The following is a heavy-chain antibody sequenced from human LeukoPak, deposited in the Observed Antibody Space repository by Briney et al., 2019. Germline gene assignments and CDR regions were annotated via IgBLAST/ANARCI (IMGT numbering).Heavy chain of an antibody. CDR2: IRYDGSNK. V-gene: IGHV3-30*02. Sequence: GGSLRLSCAASGFTFSSYGMRWVRQAPGKGLEWVAFIRYDGSNKYYADSVKGRFTISRDNSKNTLYLQMNSLRAEDTAVYYCAFYGDYAGARDYWGQGTLVTVSS. CDR1: GFTFSSYG. D-gene: IGHD4-17*01. J-gene: IGHJ4*02. CDR3: AFYGDYAGARDY.